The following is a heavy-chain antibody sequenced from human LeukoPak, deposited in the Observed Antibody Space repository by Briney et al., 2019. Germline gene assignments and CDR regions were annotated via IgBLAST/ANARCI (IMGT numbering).Heavy chain of an antibody. J-gene: IGHJ4*02. CDR3: AKVQFTVTTSFGFDY. D-gene: IGHD4-17*01. CDR2: ISGSGGST. CDR1: GFTFSSYA. V-gene: IGHV3-23*01. Sequence: GGSLRLSCAASGFTFSSYAMSWVRQAPGKGLEWVSAISGSGGSTYYADSVKGRFTISRDDSKNTLYLQMNSLRAEDTAVYYCAKVQFTVTTSFGFDYWGQGTLVTVSS.